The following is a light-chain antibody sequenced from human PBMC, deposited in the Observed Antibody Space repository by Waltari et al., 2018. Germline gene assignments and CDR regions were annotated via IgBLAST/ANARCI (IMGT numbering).Light chain of an antibody. J-gene: IGLJ3*02. V-gene: IGLV2-23*02. Sequence: QSALTQPASVSGSPGQSITISCTGTSSDVGFYNLVSWYQQHPGKAPELVVYEVISRPSGVSKRFSGSKSGNTSSLTISGLQADDEADYYCRSYAGRNIWVFGGGTKLTVL. CDR2: EVI. CDR3: RSYAGRNIWV. CDR1: SSDVGFYNL.